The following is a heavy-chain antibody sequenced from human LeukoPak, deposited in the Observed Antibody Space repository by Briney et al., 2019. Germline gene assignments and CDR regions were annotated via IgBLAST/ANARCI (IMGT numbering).Heavy chain of an antibody. CDR1: GGTFSSYA. Sequence: SVKVSCKASGGTFSSYAIGWVRQAPGQGLEWMGGIIPIFGTANYAQKFQGRVTITTDESTSTAYMELSSLRSEDTAVYYCASSLYDYINPYYYYYMDVWGKGTTVTVSS. V-gene: IGHV1-69*05. CDR2: IIPIFGTA. D-gene: IGHD4-11*01. J-gene: IGHJ6*03. CDR3: ASSLYDYINPYYYYYMDV.